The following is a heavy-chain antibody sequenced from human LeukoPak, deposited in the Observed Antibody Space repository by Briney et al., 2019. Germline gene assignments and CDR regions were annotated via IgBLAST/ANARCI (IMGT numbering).Heavy chain of an antibody. Sequence: GGSLRLSCAASGFTFSSYAMNWVRQAPGKGLEWVSAISGSGSGDSTYYADSVKGRFTISRDNSKDTLYLQMNSLRADDTAVYYCAKDEPPYDIVSGFYDSWGQGTLVTVSS. CDR2: ISGSGSGDST. D-gene: IGHD3-9*01. V-gene: IGHV3-23*01. CDR3: AKDEPPYDIVSGFYDS. J-gene: IGHJ4*02. CDR1: GFTFSSYA.